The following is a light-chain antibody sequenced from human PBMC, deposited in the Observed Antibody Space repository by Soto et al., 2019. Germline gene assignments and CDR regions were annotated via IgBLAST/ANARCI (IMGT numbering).Light chain of an antibody. CDR3: CSYAGDTTFFV. J-gene: IGLJ1*01. Sequence: QSALTQPASMYGSPGQSITISCTGTSSDVGSYYPVSWFQQHPGKAPKLIIYEVNKRPSGVSDRFSGSKSGNTASLTISGLQAADEAEYYCCSYAGDTTFFVFGTGTKVTVL. V-gene: IGLV2-23*02. CDR2: EVN. CDR1: SSDVGSYYP.